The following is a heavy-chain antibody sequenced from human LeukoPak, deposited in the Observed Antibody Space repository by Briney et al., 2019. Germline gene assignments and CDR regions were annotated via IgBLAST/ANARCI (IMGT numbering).Heavy chain of an antibody. CDR1: GGSISNNGYY. D-gene: IGHD6-13*01. J-gene: IGHJ4*02. V-gene: IGHV4-39*01. CDR3: ARGLKGSSWYQLNFDY. CDR2: IYYSATT. Sequence: PSETLSLTCTVSGGSISNNGYYWGWIRQPPGKGLEWIGSIYYSATTHYNPSLKSRVTISADWSKNQFSLKVSSVTDADAAVYYCARGLKGSSWYQLNFDYWGQGTLVTVSS.